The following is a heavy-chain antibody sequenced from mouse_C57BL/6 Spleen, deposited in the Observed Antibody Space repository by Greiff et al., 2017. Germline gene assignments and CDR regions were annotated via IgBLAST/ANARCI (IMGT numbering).Heavy chain of an antibody. CDR3: VRDLRSRYGLYCDV. D-gene: IGHD1-1*01. Sequence: EVQRVESGGGLVQPKGSLKLSCAASGFTFNTYAMHWVRQAPGKGLEWVARIRSKSSNYATYYADSVKDRFTISRGDSQSMLYLQMNNLKTEDTAMYYCVRDLRSRYGLYCDVWGTGTTVTVSS. J-gene: IGHJ1*03. V-gene: IGHV10-3*01. CDR1: GFTFNTYA. CDR2: IRSKSSNYAT.